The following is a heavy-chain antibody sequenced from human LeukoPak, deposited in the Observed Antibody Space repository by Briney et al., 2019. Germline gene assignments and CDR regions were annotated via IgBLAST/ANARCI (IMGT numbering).Heavy chain of an antibody. CDR2: IYYSGST. CDR3: AREAIFGVVIMVPGAFDI. J-gene: IGHJ3*02. V-gene: IGHV4-59*01. CDR1: GGSIRSYY. Sequence: SETLSLTCTVSGGSIRSYYWSWIRQPPGKGLEWIGYIYYSGSTNYNPSLKSRVTISVDTSKNQFSLKLSSVTAADTAVYYCAREAIFGVVIMVPGAFDIWGQGTMVTVSS. D-gene: IGHD3-3*01.